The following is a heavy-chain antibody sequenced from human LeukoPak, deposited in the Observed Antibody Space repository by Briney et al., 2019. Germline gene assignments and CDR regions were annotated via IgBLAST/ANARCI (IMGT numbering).Heavy chain of an antibody. J-gene: IGHJ6*03. Sequence: GGSLRLSCTTSGFTFYNFAMSWVRQAPGKGPEWVSALNNDADTTYYADSVKGRFTIYRDNFKSTLYLQMNSLRAEDTAVYYCARQDYDFWSGPYYMDVWGKGTTVTVSS. D-gene: IGHD3-3*01. V-gene: IGHV3-23*01. CDR3: ARQDYDFWSGPYYMDV. CDR2: LNNDADTT. CDR1: GFTFYNFA.